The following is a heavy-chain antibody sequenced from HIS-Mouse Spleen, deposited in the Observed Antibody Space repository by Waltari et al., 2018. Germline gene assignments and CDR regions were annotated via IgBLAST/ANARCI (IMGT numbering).Heavy chain of an antibody. J-gene: IGHJ4*02. D-gene: IGHD6-13*01. V-gene: IGHV4-34*01. Sequence: QVLLQQWGAGLLKPSETLSLTCAVYGGSFSGYYWSWIRQPPGKGLGWIGEINHSGSTNSNPSLKSRVTISVDTSKNQFSLKLSSVTAADTAVYYCARGKGSSSWYYFDYWGQGTLVTVSS. CDR2: INHSGST. CDR1: GGSFSGYY. CDR3: ARGKGSSSWYYFDY.